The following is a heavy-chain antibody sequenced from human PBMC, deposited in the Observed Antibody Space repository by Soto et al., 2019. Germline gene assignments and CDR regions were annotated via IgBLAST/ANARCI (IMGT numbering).Heavy chain of an antibody. CDR3: SSQVGASFLYSFDI. V-gene: IGHV3-53*04. D-gene: IGHD1-26*01. Sequence: GGSLRLSCAASGFTVSSNYMSWVRQAPGKGLEWVSVIYSGGSTYYADSVKGRFTISRHNSKNTLYLQMNSLRAEDTAVYFCSSQVGASFLYSFDIWGQGTMVTVSS. CDR1: GFTVSSNY. J-gene: IGHJ3*02. CDR2: IYSGGST.